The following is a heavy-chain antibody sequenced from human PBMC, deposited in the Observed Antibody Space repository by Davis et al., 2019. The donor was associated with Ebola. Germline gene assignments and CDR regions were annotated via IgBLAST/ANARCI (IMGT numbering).Heavy chain of an antibody. CDR1: GYTFTGYY. V-gene: IGHV1-69*13. Sequence: SVTVSCKASGYTFTGYYMHWVRQAPGQGLEWMGGIIPIFGTANYAQKFQGRVTITADESTSTACMELSSLRSEDTAVYYCASNTWGMDVWGKGTTVTVSS. CDR3: ASNTWGMDV. CDR2: IIPIFGTA. J-gene: IGHJ6*03. D-gene: IGHD7-27*01.